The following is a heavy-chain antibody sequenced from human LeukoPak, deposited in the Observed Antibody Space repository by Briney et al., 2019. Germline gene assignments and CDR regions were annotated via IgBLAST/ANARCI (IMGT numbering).Heavy chain of an antibody. Sequence: TGGSLRLSCAASGFTFSSYAMSWVRQAPGKGLEWVSAISGGGGSTYYADSVKGRFTISRDNSKNTLYLQMNSLRAEDTAVYYCAKDRSSGWYRVTYGMDVWGQGTTVTVSS. CDR2: ISGGGGST. CDR3: AKDRSSGWYRVTYGMDV. V-gene: IGHV3-23*01. D-gene: IGHD6-19*01. J-gene: IGHJ6*02. CDR1: GFTFSSYA.